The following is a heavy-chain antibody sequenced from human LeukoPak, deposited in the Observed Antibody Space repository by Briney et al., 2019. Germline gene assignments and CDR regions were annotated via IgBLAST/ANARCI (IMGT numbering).Heavy chain of an antibody. D-gene: IGHD3-10*01. CDR3: AKSGKDGLLWFGELVSNYYYMDV. CDR2: VSWKSDTV. CDR1: GFIFDDYA. Sequence: GWSLRLSCAASGFIFDDYAMHWVRQAPGKGLEWVSGVSWKSDTVGYADSVKGRFTISRDNAKNSPYLQMNGLRAEDTALYYCAKSGKDGLLWFGELVSNYYYMDVWGKGTTVTVSS. V-gene: IGHV3-9*01. J-gene: IGHJ6*03.